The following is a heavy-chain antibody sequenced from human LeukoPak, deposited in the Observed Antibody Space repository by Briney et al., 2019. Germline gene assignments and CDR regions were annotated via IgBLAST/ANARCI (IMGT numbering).Heavy chain of an antibody. D-gene: IGHD5-24*01. V-gene: IGHV3-53*01. CDR1: GFTVSSNY. CDR3: ARFQMATIGAFDI. CDR2: IYSGGST. J-gene: IGHJ3*02. Sequence: GSLRLSCAASGFTVSSNYMSWVRQAPGKGLEWVSVIYSGGSTYYADSVKGRFTISRDNSKNTLYLQMNSLRAEDTAVYYCARFQMATIGAFDIWGQGTMVTVSS.